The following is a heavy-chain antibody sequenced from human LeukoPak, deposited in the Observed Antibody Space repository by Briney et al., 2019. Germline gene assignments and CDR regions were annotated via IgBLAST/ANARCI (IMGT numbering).Heavy chain of an antibody. J-gene: IGHJ4*02. D-gene: IGHD5-24*01. CDR1: GFTFGDYA. CDR2: IRSKAYGGTT. CDR3: TSERDGYNFFDY. V-gene: IGHV3-49*03. Sequence: GGSLRLSCTASGFTFGDYAMSWFRQAPGKGLEWVGFIRSKAYGGTTEYAASVKGRFAISRDDSKSIAYLQMNSLKTEDTAVYYCTSERDGYNFFDYWGQGTLVTVSS.